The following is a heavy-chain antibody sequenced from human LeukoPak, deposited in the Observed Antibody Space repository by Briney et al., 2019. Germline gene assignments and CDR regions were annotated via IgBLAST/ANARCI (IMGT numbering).Heavy chain of an antibody. CDR3: ARARGASPATLKNPKSYGMDV. CDR2: INHSGST. D-gene: IGHD1-1*01. V-gene: IGHV4-34*01. J-gene: IGHJ6*02. CDR1: GGSFSGYY. Sequence: SETLSLTCAVYGGSFSGYYWSWIRQPPGKGLEWIGEINHSGSTNYNPSLKSRVTISVDTSKNQFSPKLSSVTAADTAVYYCARARGASPATLKNPKSYGMDVWGQGTTVTVSS.